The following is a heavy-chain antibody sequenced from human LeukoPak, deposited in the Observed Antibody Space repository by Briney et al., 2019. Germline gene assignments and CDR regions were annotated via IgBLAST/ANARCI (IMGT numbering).Heavy chain of an antibody. J-gene: IGHJ3*02. CDR1: GYSSTSYW. CDR3: ASGRTYCGGDCQNDAFDI. D-gene: IGHD2-21*02. CDR2: IYPGDSDT. Sequence: GESLKISCKGSGYSSTSYWIGWVRQMPGKGLEWMGIIYPGDSDTRYSPSFQGQVTISADKSISTAYLQWSSLKASDTAVYYCASGRTYCGGDCQNDAFDIWGQGTMVTVSS. V-gene: IGHV5-51*01.